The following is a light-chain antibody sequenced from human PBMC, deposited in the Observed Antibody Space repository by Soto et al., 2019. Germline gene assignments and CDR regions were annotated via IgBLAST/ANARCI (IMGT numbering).Light chain of an antibody. V-gene: IGKV3-20*01. CDR2: GAS. CDR1: QSVSSSY. J-gene: IGKJ4*01. CDR3: QQYGSSPPLT. Sequence: TQSVATLSVSQGERATLSCRASQSVSSSYLAWYQQKPGQAPRLLIYGASIRATGIPDRFSGSGSGTDFTLTISRLEPEDFAVYYCQQYGSSPPLTFGGGTKVDIK.